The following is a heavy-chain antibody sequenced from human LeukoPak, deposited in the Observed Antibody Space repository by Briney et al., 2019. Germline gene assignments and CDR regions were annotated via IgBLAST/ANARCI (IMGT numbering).Heavy chain of an antibody. V-gene: IGHV4-34*01. CDR1: GGSFSGYY. Sequence: PSETLSLTCAVYGGSFSGYYWSWIRQPPGKGLEWIGEINHSGSTNYNPSLKSRVTISVDTSKNQFSLKLSSVTAADTAGYYGGRQLGDRLLFDWGGQGTLVTVPS. CDR3: GRQLGDRLLFDW. D-gene: IGHD2-21*01. CDR2: INHSGST. J-gene: IGHJ4*02.